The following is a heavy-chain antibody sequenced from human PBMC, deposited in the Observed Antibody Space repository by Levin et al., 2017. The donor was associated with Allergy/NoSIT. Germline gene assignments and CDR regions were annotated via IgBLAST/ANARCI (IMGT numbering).Heavy chain of an antibody. CDR3: ASQSVVAGDFDY. J-gene: IGHJ4*02. V-gene: IGHV5-10-1*01. Sequence: GGSLRLSCKGSGYKFTNYWISWVRQMPGKGLEWMGRIDPSDSYVNYNPSFQGHVTISVDKSITTAYLQWSSLEASDTAMYYCASQSVVAGDFDYWGQGTLVTVSS. CDR1: GYKFTNYW. CDR2: IDPSDSYV. D-gene: IGHD6-19*01.